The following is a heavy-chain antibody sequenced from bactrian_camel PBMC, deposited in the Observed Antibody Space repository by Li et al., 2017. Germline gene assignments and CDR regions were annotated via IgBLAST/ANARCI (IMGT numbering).Heavy chain of an antibody. V-gene: IGHV3S1*01. D-gene: IGHD3*01. Sequence: VQLVESGGGSVRAGGSLMLTCQVSGYMMFGSTCMAWFCQAPGKEREMVASIYTGGRGRVRYFTDYADSVKDRFTISQDDARKAFFLQMNSLKPEDTAMYYCTKDRSYGTRNWAQSTRARGPRSPSP. CDR1: GYMMFGSTC. CDR2: IYTGGRGRVRYFT. CDR3: TKDRSYGTRNWAQST. J-gene: IGHJ4*01.